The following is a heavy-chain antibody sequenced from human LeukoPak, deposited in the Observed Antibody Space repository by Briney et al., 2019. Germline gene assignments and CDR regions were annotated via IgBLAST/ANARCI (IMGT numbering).Heavy chain of an antibody. D-gene: IGHD2-21*01. CDR2: MKGDGSEI. J-gene: IGHJ4*02. Sequence: GGSLRLSCAAPGFTFSNYGIHWVRQAPGKGLEWVANMKGDGSEIYYVDSVKGRFTISRDNAKNTLYLQMNSLRAEDTAVYYCARGGNSPRDYWGQGTLVTVSS. V-gene: IGHV3-7*01. CDR1: GFTFSNYG. CDR3: ARGGNSPRDY.